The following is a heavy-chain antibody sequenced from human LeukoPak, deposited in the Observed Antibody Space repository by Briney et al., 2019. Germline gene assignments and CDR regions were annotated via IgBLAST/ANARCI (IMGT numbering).Heavy chain of an antibody. V-gene: IGHV3-23*01. D-gene: IGHD2-8*01. CDR1: GFTFSSHA. Sequence: QPGGSLRLSCAASGFTFSSHAMSWVRQAPGKGLEWVSAISGSGGSTYYADSVKGRFTISRDNSKNTLYLQMNSLRAEDTAVYYCATRDKMVYAIRSFDYWGQGTLVTVSS. CDR2: ISGSGGST. CDR3: ATRDKMVYAIRSFDY. J-gene: IGHJ4*02.